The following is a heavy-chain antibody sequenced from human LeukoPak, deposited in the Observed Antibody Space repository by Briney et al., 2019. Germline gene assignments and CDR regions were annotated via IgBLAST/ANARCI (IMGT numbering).Heavy chain of an antibody. CDR1: GGSISSSSCD. D-gene: IGHD1-14*01. Sequence: SQTLSLTGTGSGGSISSSSCDWSGIRQPAGRGLGWIGRIYTSGSTNYNPGLESRFTITVDRSNNKFSLNLSSVTAADTAVYYCASGMGPFDYWGRGTLVTASS. CDR3: ASGMGPFDY. V-gene: IGHV4-61*02. J-gene: IGHJ4*02. CDR2: IYTSGST.